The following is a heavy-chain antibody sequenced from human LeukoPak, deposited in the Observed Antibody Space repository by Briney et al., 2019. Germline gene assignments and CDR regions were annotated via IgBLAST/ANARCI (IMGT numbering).Heavy chain of an antibody. J-gene: IGHJ4*02. D-gene: IGHD3-22*01. CDR1: GGSISPYY. V-gene: IGHV4-59*01. CDR2: LHDSGSA. CDR3: ARGGAYYYDSRGYIPFDY. Sequence: PSETLSLTCTVSGGSISPYYWSWILQPPGKGLEWVGVLHDSGSANYNPSLKSRVSISADTSKNQFSLDLSSVTAADTAVYYCARGGAYYYDSRGYIPFDYWGQGTLVTVSS.